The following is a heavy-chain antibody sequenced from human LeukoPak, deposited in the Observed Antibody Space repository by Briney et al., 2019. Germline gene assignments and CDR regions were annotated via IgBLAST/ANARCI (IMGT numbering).Heavy chain of an antibody. CDR1: GFSFSGYS. J-gene: IGHJ4*02. V-gene: IGHV3-48*01. Sequence: GGSLRLSCAASGFSFSGYSMNWVRQAPGRGLEWISYISSGSRTIFYADSVKGRFTISRDNSKNTLYLQMNSLRAEDTAVYYCAKDESDYGDYWGQGTLVTVSS. CDR2: ISSGSRTI. CDR3: AKDESDYGDY.